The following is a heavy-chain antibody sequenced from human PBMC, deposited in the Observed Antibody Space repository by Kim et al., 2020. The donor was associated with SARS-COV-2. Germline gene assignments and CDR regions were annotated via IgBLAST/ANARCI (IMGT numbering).Heavy chain of an antibody. J-gene: IGHJ1*01. Sequence: GESLKISCTGSGYSFDTYWIGWMRQMPGKGLEWMGIIYAGDSRTIYSPSFQGQVTISADKSISTAYLQWGSLKASDTAMYFCARRGLSSNSPFFQYWGQGTVVTVSS. CDR2: IYAGDSRT. CDR3: ARRGLSSNSPFFQY. CDR1: GYSFDTYW. V-gene: IGHV5-51*01. D-gene: IGHD4-4*01.